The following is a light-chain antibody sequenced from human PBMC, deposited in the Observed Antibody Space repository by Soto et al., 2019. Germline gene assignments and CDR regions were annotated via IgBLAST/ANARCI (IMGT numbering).Light chain of an antibody. CDR2: EVT. Sequence: QSALTQPPSASGSPGQSVTISCTGTSSDVGGYNYVSWYQQEPGKAPKLMIYEVTKRPSGVPDRFSGSKSGNTASLTVSGLQAGDVGDYYYCSLYSGSNNPCVFGTGTKVTVL. CDR3: SLYSGSNNPCV. V-gene: IGLV2-8*01. J-gene: IGLJ1*01. CDR1: SSDVGGYNY.